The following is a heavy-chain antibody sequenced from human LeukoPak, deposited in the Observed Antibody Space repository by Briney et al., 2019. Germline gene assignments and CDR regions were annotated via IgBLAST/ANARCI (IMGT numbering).Heavy chain of an antibody. CDR1: GGSISSGGYY. CDR2: IYHSGST. Sequence: SETLSLTCTVSGGSISSGGYYWSWIRQPPGKGLEWIGYIYHSGSTYYNPSLKSRVTISVDRSKNQFSLKLSSVTAADTAVYYCASVSVADNWFDPWGQGTLVTVSS. CDR3: ASVSVADNWFDP. J-gene: IGHJ5*02. V-gene: IGHV4-30-2*01. D-gene: IGHD6-19*01.